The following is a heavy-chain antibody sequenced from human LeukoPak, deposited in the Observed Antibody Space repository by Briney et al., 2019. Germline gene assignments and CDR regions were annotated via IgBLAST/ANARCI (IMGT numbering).Heavy chain of an antibody. CDR2: ISGNGGST. CDR1: GFTFSSYA. V-gene: IGHV3-23*01. D-gene: IGHD3-9*01. Sequence: TGGSLRLSCAASGFTFSSYAMSWVRQAPGKGLEWVSTISGNGGSTYYADSVRGRFTISRDNSKNTLYLQMNSLRAEDTAVYYCARDPGYAIYYFDYWGQGTLVTVSS. J-gene: IGHJ4*02. CDR3: ARDPGYAIYYFDY.